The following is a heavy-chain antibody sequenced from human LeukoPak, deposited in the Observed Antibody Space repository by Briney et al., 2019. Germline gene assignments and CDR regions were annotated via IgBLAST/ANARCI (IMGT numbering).Heavy chain of an antibody. Sequence: ASVKVSCKASGYTFTSYYMHWVRQAPGQGLEWMGIINPSGGSTSYAQKFQGRVTMTRDTSTSTVYMELSSLRAEDTAVYYCAKVLGSGWSPDYWGQGTLVTVSS. CDR1: GYTFTSYY. V-gene: IGHV1-46*01. D-gene: IGHD6-19*01. J-gene: IGHJ4*02. CDR2: INPSGGST. CDR3: AKVLGSGWSPDY.